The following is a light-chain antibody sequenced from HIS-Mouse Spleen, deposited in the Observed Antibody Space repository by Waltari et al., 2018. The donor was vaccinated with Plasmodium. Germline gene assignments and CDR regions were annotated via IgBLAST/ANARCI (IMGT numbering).Light chain of an antibody. V-gene: IGLV2-23*01. Sequence: QSALTQPASVSGSPGQSITISCTGTSSDVGSYNLVSWYQQHPGKAPKLMIYEGIKRPSGVLKRFSGSKSGNTAALTISGLQAEDEADYYCCSYAGSSTWVFGGGTKLTVL. CDR3: CSYAGSSTWV. CDR1: SSDVGSYNL. J-gene: IGLJ3*02. CDR2: EGI.